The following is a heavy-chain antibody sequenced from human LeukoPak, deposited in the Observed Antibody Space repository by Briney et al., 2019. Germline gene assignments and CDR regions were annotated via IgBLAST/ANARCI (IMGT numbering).Heavy chain of an antibody. V-gene: IGHV3-23*01. D-gene: IGHD4-23*01. CDR3: AKEGGNAYYYYYMDV. J-gene: IGHJ6*03. CDR2: VSGSAGST. Sequence: GGSLRLSCAASGFTFTTYGMSWVRQAPGKGLEWVSGVSGSAGSTNYADSVKGRFTISRNNSKNTLYLQMKSLRAEDTAVYYCAKEGGNAYYYYYMDVWGKGTTVTVSS. CDR1: GFTFTTYG.